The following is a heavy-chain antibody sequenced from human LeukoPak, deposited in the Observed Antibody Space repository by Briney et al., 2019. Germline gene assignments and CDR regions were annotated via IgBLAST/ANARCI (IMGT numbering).Heavy chain of an antibody. D-gene: IGHD3-10*01. CDR2: VYHSGST. CDR3: ARWYYYGSGSSSFDI. J-gene: IGHJ3*02. V-gene: IGHV4-59*01. Sequence: SETLSLTCTVSGGSIRNYYWSWLRQSPGKGLEWIGYVYHSGSTNYNPSLKSRVTISVDRSKNQFSLRLSSVTAADTAVYFCARWYYYGSGSSSFDIWGQGTMVTVSS. CDR1: GGSIRNYY.